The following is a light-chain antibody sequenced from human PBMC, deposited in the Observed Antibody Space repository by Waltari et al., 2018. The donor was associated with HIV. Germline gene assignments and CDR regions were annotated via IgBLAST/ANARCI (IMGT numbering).Light chain of an antibody. CDR1: NVGSKG. Sequence: SYVVSQPPSVSVAPGQTARMTCEGNNVGSKGVHWYQKKPDQAPILVIYYDRDRPSGIPEGFSCANFGNTATLTISSVEAGDEADYYCQVWDSSSDHRGVFGGGTKLTVL. CDR2: YDR. CDR3: QVWDSSSDHRGV. V-gene: IGLV3-21*04. J-gene: IGLJ3*02.